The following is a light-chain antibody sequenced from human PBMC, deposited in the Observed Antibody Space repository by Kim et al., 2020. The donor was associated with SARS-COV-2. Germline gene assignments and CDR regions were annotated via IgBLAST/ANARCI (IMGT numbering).Light chain of an antibody. Sequence: SSELTQDPAVSVALGQTVRITCQGDSLRRYYANWYQQKPGQAPVLVIFDKNNRPSVIPDRFSGSSSGNTASLTITGAQAEDEADYYCNSRDSSGNHLQVFGGGTQLTVL. CDR3: NSRDSSGNHLQV. V-gene: IGLV3-19*01. CDR2: DKN. CDR1: SLRRYY. J-gene: IGLJ2*01.